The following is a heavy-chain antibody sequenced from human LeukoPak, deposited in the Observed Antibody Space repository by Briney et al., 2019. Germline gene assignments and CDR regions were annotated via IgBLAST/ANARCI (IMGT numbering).Heavy chain of an antibody. V-gene: IGHV3-7*01. D-gene: IGHD3-22*01. J-gene: IGHJ6*03. Sequence: GGSLRLSCAASGFTLSSYWMSWVRQAPGKGPEWVANIKQDGGEKYYVDSVKGRFTISRDNSYNTVFLQMDSLRPEDTAIYYCAKDPRYYDGPGYHGGYYYYMDVWGKGTTVTVSS. CDR3: AKDPRYYDGPGYHGGYYYYMDV. CDR1: GFTLSSYW. CDR2: IKQDGGEK.